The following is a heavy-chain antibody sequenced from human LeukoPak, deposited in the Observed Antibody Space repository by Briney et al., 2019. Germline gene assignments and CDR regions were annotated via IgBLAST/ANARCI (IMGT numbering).Heavy chain of an antibody. D-gene: IGHD2-2*01. J-gene: IGHJ4*02. Sequence: QPGGSLRLSCAASGFTFSSYAMSWVRQAPGKGLEWVSATSGSGGSTYYADSVKGRFTISRDNSKNTLYLQMNSLRAEDTAVYYCAKAGSSRTAPFGYWGQGTLVTVSS. CDR3: AKAGSSRTAPFGY. V-gene: IGHV3-23*01. CDR2: TSGSGGST. CDR1: GFTFSSYA.